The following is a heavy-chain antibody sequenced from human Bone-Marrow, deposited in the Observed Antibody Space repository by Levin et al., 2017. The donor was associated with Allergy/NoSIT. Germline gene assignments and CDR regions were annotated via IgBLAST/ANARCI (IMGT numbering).Heavy chain of an antibody. Sequence: TPGGSLRLSCAASDFPFTNAWMNWVRQTPGKGLEWVGHIKSKTAGGTTDYAAPVKGRFTISRDDSKNTLHLQMTRLKTEDTGLYYCATGGEFLSLGELFDYPGNAFDIWGQGTMVTVSS. D-gene: IGHD3-10*01. CDR2: IKSKTAGGTT. CDR3: ATGGEFLSLGELFDYPGNAFDI. J-gene: IGHJ3*02. V-gene: IGHV3-15*07. CDR1: DFPFTNAW.